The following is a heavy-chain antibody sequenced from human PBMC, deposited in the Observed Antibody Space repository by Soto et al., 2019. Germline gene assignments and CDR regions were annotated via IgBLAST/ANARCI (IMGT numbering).Heavy chain of an antibody. CDR1: GYTFTGYY. CDR2: VNPNSGGT. D-gene: IGHD5-18*01. CDR3: ARSYSYGSYWYFDD. Sequence: QVQLVQSGAEVKRPGASVKVSCKASGYTFTGYYMHWVRQAPGQGLEWMGWVNPNSGGTDYAQDLQGRVTMTRDTSTTTAYMELWRLRSDDTAVYYCARSYSYGSYWYFDDWGQGTLVIVSS. J-gene: IGHJ4*02. V-gene: IGHV1-2*02.